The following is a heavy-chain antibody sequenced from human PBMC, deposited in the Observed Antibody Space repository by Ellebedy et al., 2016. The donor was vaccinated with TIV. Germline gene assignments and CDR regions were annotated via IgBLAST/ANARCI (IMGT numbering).Heavy chain of an antibody. CDR3: TASPTYYDVWSGYYGGGRFDY. V-gene: IGHV3-74*01. Sequence: GESLKISCAASGFTFSSYWMHWVRQAPGKGLVWVSRINSDGSSTSYAYSVKGRFTISRDNAKNTLYLQMNSLRAEYTAVYYCTASPTYYDVWSGYYGGGRFDYWGQGTLVTVSS. J-gene: IGHJ4*02. CDR1: GFTFSSYW. CDR2: INSDGSST. D-gene: IGHD3-3*01.